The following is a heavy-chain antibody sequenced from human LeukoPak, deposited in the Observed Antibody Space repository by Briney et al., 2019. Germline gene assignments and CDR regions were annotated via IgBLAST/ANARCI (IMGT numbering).Heavy chain of an antibody. V-gene: IGHV4-59*01. Sequence: SETLSLTCTVSGGSISGYYWSWIRQPPGKGLEWIGYIYYSGSTNYNPSLKSRVTISVDTSKNQFSLKLSSVTAAGTAVYYCATRLGYCTNGVCYYYFDYWGQGTLVTVSS. CDR3: ATRLGYCTNGVCYYYFDY. CDR1: GGSISGYY. CDR2: IYYSGST. D-gene: IGHD2-8*01. J-gene: IGHJ4*02.